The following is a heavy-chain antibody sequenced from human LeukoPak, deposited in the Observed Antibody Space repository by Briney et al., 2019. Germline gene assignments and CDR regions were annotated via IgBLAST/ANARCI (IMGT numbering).Heavy chain of an antibody. Sequence: PGGSLRLSCAASGFTFSSYGMHWVRQAPGKGLEWVAFIRYDGSNKYYADSVKGRFTISRDNSKNTLYLQMNSLRAEDTAVYYCAKDPVSARRITIFGVVIPNWFDPWGQGTLVTVSS. CDR3: AKDPVSARRITIFGVVIPNWFDP. CDR1: GFTFSSYG. V-gene: IGHV3-30*02. CDR2: IRYDGSNK. J-gene: IGHJ5*02. D-gene: IGHD3-3*01.